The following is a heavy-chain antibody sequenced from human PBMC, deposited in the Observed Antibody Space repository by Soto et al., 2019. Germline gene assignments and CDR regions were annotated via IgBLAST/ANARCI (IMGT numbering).Heavy chain of an antibody. J-gene: IGHJ5*02. D-gene: IGHD6-13*01. CDR1: GGTFSSYA. CDR2: IIPIFGTA. CDR3: AREAIAEPGLTAYNWFDP. V-gene: IGHV1-69*13. Sequence: ASVKVSCKASGGTFSSYAISWVRQAPGQGLEWMGGIIPIFGTANYAQKFQGRVTITADESTSTAYMELSSLRSEDTAVYYCAREAIAEPGLTAYNWFDPWGQGTLVTVSS.